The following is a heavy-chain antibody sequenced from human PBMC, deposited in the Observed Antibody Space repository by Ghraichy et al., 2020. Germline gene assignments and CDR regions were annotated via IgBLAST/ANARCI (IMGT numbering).Heavy chain of an antibody. CDR3: ARSITIFGVVIPGVDWFDP. CDR2: INAGNGNT. V-gene: IGHV1-3*01. J-gene: IGHJ5*02. Sequence: ASVKVSCKASGYTFTSYAMHWVRQAPGQRLEWMGWINAGNGNTKYSQKFQGRVTITRDTSASTAYMELSSLRSEDTAVYYCARSITIFGVVIPGVDWFDPWGQGTLVTVSS. CDR1: GYTFTSYA. D-gene: IGHD3-3*01.